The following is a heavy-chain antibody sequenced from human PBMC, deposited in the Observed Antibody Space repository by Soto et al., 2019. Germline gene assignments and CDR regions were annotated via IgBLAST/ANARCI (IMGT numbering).Heavy chain of an antibody. CDR3: ARGVTMVRGVSSSDY. D-gene: IGHD3-10*01. CDR2: INHSGST. CDR1: GGSFSGYY. Sequence: QVQLQQWGAGLLKPSETLSLTCAVYGGSFSGYYWSWIRQPPGKGLEWIGEINHSGSTNYNPSLKSRVTISVDTSKNQFSLKLSSVTAADTAVYYCARGVTMVRGVSSSDYWGQGTLVTVSS. V-gene: IGHV4-34*01. J-gene: IGHJ4*02.